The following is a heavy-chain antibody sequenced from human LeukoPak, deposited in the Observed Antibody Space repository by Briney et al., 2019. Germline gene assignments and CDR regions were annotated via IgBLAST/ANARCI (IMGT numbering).Heavy chain of an antibody. CDR3: ARSHDHLWGNYPDY. D-gene: IGHD3-16*02. Sequence: GSLRLSCAASGFTFSRYWMHWVRQPPGKGLEWIGEIHHDGRINYNPSLKSRVTLSVDKSKNQFSLRLNSVTAADTAMYYCARSHDHLWGNYPDYWGQGTLVTASS. CDR1: GFTFSRYW. V-gene: IGHV4-34*01. J-gene: IGHJ4*02. CDR2: IHHDGRI.